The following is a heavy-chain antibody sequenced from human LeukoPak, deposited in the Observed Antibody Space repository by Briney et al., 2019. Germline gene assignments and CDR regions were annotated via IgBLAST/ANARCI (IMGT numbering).Heavy chain of an antibody. Sequence: SGPTLVNPPQTLTLTCTFSGFSLSDSGVGVGWFRQPPGKVLEWLALIYWNDDTRYSPSLQSRLIITKDTSKNQVLLTMTNVDPVDTATYYCAHSPSTAQNWFDTWGQGTLVTVSS. J-gene: IGHJ5*02. CDR1: GFSLSDSGVG. D-gene: IGHD2-21*02. CDR2: IYWNDDT. V-gene: IGHV2-5*01. CDR3: AHSPSTAQNWFDT.